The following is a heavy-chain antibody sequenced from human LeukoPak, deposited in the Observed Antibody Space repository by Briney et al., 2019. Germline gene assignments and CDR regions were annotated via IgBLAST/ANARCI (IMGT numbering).Heavy chain of an antibody. D-gene: IGHD6-19*01. Sequence: SSVKVSCKASGGTFSSYAISWVRQAPGQGLEWMGGIIPIFGTANYAQKFQGRVTITADKSTSTAYMELSSLRSEDTAVYYCARGDSSGRLDYGAQGTVDTVSS. CDR2: IIPIFGTA. CDR3: ARGDSSGRLDY. CDR1: GGTFSSYA. V-gene: IGHV1-69*06. J-gene: IGHJ4*02.